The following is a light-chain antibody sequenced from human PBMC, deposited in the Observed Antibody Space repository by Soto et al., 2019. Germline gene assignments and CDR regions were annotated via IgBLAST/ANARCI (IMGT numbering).Light chain of an antibody. CDR1: SGHSSYA. J-gene: IGLJ2*01. CDR2: VNSDGSH. CDR3: QTWGTGIQV. Sequence: QLVLTQSPSASASLGASVKPTCTLSSGHSSYAIAWHQQQPEKGPRYLMKVNSDGSHNKGDGIPDRFSGSSSGAERYLTISSLQSEDEADYYCQTWGTGIQVFGGGTKVTVL. V-gene: IGLV4-69*01.